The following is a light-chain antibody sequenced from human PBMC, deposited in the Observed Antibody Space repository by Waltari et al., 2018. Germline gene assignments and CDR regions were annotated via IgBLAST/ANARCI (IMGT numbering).Light chain of an antibody. J-gene: IGLJ1*01. Sequence: QSALTQPASVSGSPGQSVTISCTGTSSDVGRYIYVSWYQQQPDKAPRLIIYEATKWPSGGSHLFSGSKSGNTASLTISGLQAEDEADYSCSSYTSISTFVFGSGTKVTVL. CDR1: SSDVGRYIY. V-gene: IGLV2-14*01. CDR3: SSYTSISTFV. CDR2: EAT.